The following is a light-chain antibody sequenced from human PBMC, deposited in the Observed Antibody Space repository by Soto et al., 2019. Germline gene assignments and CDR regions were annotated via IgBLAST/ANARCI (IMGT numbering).Light chain of an antibody. J-gene: IGKJ5*01. CDR1: QSISNS. CDR2: DAS. Sequence: EIVLTQSPATLSLSPGERATLSCRASQSISNSLAWYQQKPGQAPRLHIYDASNRATGIPARFSGSGSGTDFTLTISSLEPEDFAVYYCQQRGEWPPGATFGQGTRLEIK. CDR3: QQRGEWPPGAT. V-gene: IGKV3-11*01.